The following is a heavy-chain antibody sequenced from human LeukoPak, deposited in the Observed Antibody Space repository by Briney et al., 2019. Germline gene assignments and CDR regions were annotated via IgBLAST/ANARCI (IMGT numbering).Heavy chain of an antibody. J-gene: IGHJ4*02. V-gene: IGHV3-73*01. Sequence: GGSLRLPCAASGFTFSGSAMHWVRQASGKGLEGVGRIRSKANSYATAYAASVKGRFTISRDDSKNTAYLQMNSLKTEDTAVYYCTRSPPRVSVWGSYRYTLYYFDYWGQGTLVTVSS. CDR1: GFTFSGSA. CDR3: TRSPPRVSVWGSYRYTLYYFDY. D-gene: IGHD3-16*02. CDR2: IRSKANSYAT.